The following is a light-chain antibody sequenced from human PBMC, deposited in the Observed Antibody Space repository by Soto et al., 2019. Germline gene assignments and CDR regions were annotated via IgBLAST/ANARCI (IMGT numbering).Light chain of an antibody. Sequence: DIQMTQAPSSLSASVVDRVTITCRASQSISSYLNWYQQKPGKAPKLLIYAASSLQSGVPSRFSGSGSGKEFTLTISSLQRDDFATYYCQQYNSYSRTFGQGTKVDIK. J-gene: IGKJ1*01. CDR2: AAS. CDR3: QQYNSYSRT. CDR1: QSISSY. V-gene: IGKV1-5*01.